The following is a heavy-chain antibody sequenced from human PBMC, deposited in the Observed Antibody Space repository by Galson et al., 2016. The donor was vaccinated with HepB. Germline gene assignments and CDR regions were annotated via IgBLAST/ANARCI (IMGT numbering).Heavy chain of an antibody. CDR1: GASISGTEYY. J-gene: IGHJ6*03. Sequence: SETLSLTCTVSGASISGTEYYWGWIRQPPGGGLEWIGSFYYTDDTYYNPSLKSRAAMSVDRSKNQFSLRLDSVTAADTGVYYCATGRVVAVKMYYYYMDVWGKGTPVTVSS. CDR3: ATGRVVAVKMYYYYMDV. D-gene: IGHD3-22*01. CDR2: FYYTDDT. V-gene: IGHV4-39*01.